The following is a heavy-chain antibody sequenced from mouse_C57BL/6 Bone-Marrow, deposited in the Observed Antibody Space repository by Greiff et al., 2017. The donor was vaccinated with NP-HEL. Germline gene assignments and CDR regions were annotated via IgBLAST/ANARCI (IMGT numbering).Heavy chain of an antibody. J-gene: IGHJ2*01. Sequence: EVKVEESGGGLVQPGGSMKLSCAASGFTFSDAWMDWVRQSPEKGLEWVAEIRNKANNHATYYAESVKGRFTISRDDSKSSVYLQMNSLRAEDTGIYYCTRGGALLCLDYWGQGTTLTVSS. CDR1: GFTFSDAW. CDR3: TRGGALLCLDY. D-gene: IGHD2-1*01. V-gene: IGHV6-6*01. CDR2: IRNKANNHAT.